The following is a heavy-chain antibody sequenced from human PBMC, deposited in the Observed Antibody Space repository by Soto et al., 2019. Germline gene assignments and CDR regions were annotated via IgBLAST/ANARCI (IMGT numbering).Heavy chain of an antibody. V-gene: IGHV4-31*03. D-gene: IGHD3-9*01. Sequence: SETLSLTCTVSGGSISIGGYYWSCIRQHPGKGLEWIGYIYYSGSTYYNPSLKSRVTISVDTSKNQFSLKLSSVTAADTAVYYCARGAWLFLDYWGQGTLVTVSS. CDR3: ARGAWLFLDY. J-gene: IGHJ4*02. CDR2: IYYSGST. CDR1: GGSISIGGYY.